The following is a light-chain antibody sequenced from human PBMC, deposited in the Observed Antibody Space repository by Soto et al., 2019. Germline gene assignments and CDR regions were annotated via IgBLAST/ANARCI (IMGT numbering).Light chain of an antibody. CDR3: HQRQYWPPIT. Sequence: DIQMTQSPSSVSASVGDRVTITCRASQSISSYLNWYQQKPGKAPKLLIYAASSLQSGVPSRFSGSGSGTDFTLTISSLEPEDFSVYYRHQRQYWPPITLGQGTRLEI. J-gene: IGKJ5*01. CDR1: QSISSY. V-gene: IGKV1-39*01. CDR2: AAS.